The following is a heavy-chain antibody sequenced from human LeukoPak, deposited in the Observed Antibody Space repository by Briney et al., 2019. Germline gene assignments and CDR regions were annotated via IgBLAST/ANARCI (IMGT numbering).Heavy chain of an antibody. Sequence: PSETLSLTCAVYGGSFSGYYWSWIRQPPGKRLEWIGEINHSGSTNYNPSLKSRVTISVDTSKNQFSLKLSSVTAADTAVYYCARGYSSSSLLLSLVFDYWGQGTLVTVSS. CDR2: INHSGST. J-gene: IGHJ4*02. CDR3: ARGYSSSSLLLSLVFDY. CDR1: GGSFSGYY. V-gene: IGHV4-34*01. D-gene: IGHD6-6*01.